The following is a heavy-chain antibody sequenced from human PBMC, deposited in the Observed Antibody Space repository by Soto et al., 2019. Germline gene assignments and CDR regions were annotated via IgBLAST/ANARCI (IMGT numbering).Heavy chain of an antibody. J-gene: IGHJ5*02. D-gene: IGHD6-6*01. CDR2: IYYSGST. V-gene: IGHV4-31*03. CDR1: GGSISSGGYY. CDR3: ARAQELVATIDP. Sequence: QVQLQESGPGLVKPSQTLSLTCTVSGGSISSGGYYWSWIRQHPGKGLEWIGYIYYSGSTYYNPSLKSRVTISVDTSKNQFSLKLSSVTAAAMAVYYCARAQELVATIDPWGQGTLVTVSS.